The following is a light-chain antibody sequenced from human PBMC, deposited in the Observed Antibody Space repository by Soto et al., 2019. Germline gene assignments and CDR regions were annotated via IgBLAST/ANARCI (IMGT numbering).Light chain of an antibody. Sequence: EVVLTQSPGTLSLSPGERATVSCRASQTISRNYLAWYQKKPGQAPRLLIYGASTRATGIPDRFTGSGSGTDFTLIIARLEPEDFAVYYCQQYGGPVPWTFGQGTKVEV. J-gene: IGKJ1*01. V-gene: IGKV3-20*01. CDR2: GAS. CDR1: QTISRNY. CDR3: QQYGGPVPWT.